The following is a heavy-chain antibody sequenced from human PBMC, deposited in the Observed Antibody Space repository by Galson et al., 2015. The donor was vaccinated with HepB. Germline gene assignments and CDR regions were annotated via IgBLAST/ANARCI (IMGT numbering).Heavy chain of an antibody. D-gene: IGHD2-2*01. CDR3: ARHNPYCSSTSCYRGAFDI. V-gene: IGHV1-18*01. CDR1: GYTFTSYG. J-gene: IGHJ3*02. CDR2: ISAYNGNT. Sequence: SVKVSCKASGYTFTSYGISWVRQAPGQGLEWMGWISAYNGNTNYAQKLQGRVTMTTDTSTSTAYMELRSLRSDDTAVYYCARHNPYCSSTSCYRGAFDIWGQGTMVTVSS.